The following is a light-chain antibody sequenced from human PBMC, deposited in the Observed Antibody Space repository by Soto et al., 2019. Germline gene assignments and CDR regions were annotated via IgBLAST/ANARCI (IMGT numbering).Light chain of an antibody. CDR3: QQYDTPPIT. J-gene: IGKJ5*01. V-gene: IGKV3-20*01. CDR1: QLVNSRY. Sequence: ESVLTQSPGLLSMSPGESATLLCRASQLVNSRYLAWYQQKPGQAPRLLIYGASRRATGIPDRFSGSGSGTEFTLTITPLEPEDFVVYFCQQYDTPPITFGQGTRLDI. CDR2: GAS.